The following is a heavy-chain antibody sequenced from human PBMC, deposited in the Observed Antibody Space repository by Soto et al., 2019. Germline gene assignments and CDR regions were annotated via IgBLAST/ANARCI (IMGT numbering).Heavy chain of an antibody. CDR2: IHHSGST. CDR3: ARVRQGCSSTSCYFDP. Sequence: PSETVSLTCAVSGGSISSSNWWNWVRQPPGKGLEWIGEIHHSGSTNYNPSLKSRVTISVDKSKNQFSLKLNSVTAADTAVYYCARVRQGCSSTSCYFDPWGQGTLVTVSS. V-gene: IGHV4-4*02. CDR1: GGSISSSNW. D-gene: IGHD2-2*01. J-gene: IGHJ5*02.